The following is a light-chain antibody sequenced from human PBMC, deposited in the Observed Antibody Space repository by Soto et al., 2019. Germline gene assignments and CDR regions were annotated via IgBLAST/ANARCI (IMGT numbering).Light chain of an antibody. J-gene: IGLJ3*02. Sequence: QSALTQPASVSGSPGQSITISCTGTSSDVGGYNHVSWYQQHPGKAPRLMIYDVTDRPSGVSNRFSGSKSGNTASLSISGLQGEDEGDYYCSSYTKTITLVFGGGTKLTVL. V-gene: IGLV2-14*03. CDR3: SSYTKTITLV. CDR1: SSDVGGYNH. CDR2: DVT.